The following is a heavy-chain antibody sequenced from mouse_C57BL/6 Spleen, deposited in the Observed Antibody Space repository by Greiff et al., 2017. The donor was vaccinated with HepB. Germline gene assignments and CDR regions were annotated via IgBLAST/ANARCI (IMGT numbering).Heavy chain of an antibody. CDR3: AREDPYGSSSFDV. V-gene: IGHV1-52*01. D-gene: IGHD1-1*01. Sequence: VKLQQPGAELVRPGSSVKLSCKASGYTFTSYWMHWVKQRPIQGLEWIGNIDPSDSETHYNQKFKDKATLTVDKSSSTAYMQLSSLTSEDSAVYYCAREDPYGSSSFDVWGTGTTVTVSS. CDR2: IDPSDSET. CDR1: GYTFTSYW. J-gene: IGHJ1*03.